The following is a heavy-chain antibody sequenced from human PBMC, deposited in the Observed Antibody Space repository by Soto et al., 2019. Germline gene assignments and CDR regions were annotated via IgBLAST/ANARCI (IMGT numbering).Heavy chain of an antibody. D-gene: IGHD3-9*01. CDR3: ARDYRSGYDILTGYPGFDP. J-gene: IGHJ5*02. V-gene: IGHV4-30-4*01. Sequence: SETLSLTCTVSGGSISRGDYYWSWIRHPPGNRLEWIGYIYYSGSTYYNPSLKSRVTISVDTSKNQFSLKLSSVTAADTAVYYCARDYRSGYDILTGYPGFDPWGQGTLVTVSS. CDR2: IYYSGST. CDR1: GGSISRGDYY.